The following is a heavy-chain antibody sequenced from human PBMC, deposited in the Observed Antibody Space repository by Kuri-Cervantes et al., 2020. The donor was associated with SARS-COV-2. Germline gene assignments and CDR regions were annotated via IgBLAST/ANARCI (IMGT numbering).Heavy chain of an antibody. CDR1: GYTFTSYY. D-gene: IGHD2-2*01. J-gene: IGHJ3*02. V-gene: IGHV1-46*01. Sequence: ASVKVSCKASGYTFTSYYMHWVRQAPGQGLEWMGIINPSGCSTSYAQKFQGRVTMTRDTSTSTVYMELSSLRSEDTAVYYCARVVGYCSSTSCPLLAFDIWGQGTMVTVSS. CDR3: ARVVGYCSSTSCPLLAFDI. CDR2: INPSGCST.